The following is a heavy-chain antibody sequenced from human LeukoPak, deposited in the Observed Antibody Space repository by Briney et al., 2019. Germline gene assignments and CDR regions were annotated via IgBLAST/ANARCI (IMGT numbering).Heavy chain of an antibody. Sequence: SETLSLTCTVSGGSISTYYWSWIRQPPGKGLEWIGYIYNSESTNYNPSLKSRVTISGDPSRNQVSLKLRSVTAADTAVYYCAKIRERTGTTFDSWGQGTLVTVSS. D-gene: IGHD1-1*01. V-gene: IGHV4-59*08. CDR1: GGSISTYY. CDR3: AKIRERTGTTFDS. CDR2: IYNSEST. J-gene: IGHJ4*02.